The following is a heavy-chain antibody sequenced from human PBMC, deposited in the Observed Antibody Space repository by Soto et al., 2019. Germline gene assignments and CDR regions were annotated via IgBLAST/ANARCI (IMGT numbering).Heavy chain of an antibody. CDR1: GGTFSSYT. CDR3: ARSDCTGAYCYSWPFNYGVDV. D-gene: IGHD2-15*01. V-gene: IGHV1-69*02. CDR2: IIPILGIA. J-gene: IGHJ6*02. Sequence: VKVSCRASGGTFSSYTISWVRQAPGQGLEWMGRIIPILGIANYAQKFQGRVTITADKSTSTAYMELSSLRAEDTDLYYCARSDCTGAYCYSWPFNYGVDVWGQGTTVTVSS.